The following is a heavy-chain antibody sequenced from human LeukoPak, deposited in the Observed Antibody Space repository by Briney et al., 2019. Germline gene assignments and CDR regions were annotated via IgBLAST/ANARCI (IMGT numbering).Heavy chain of an antibody. CDR2: INPNSGGT. J-gene: IGHJ3*02. CDR1: GYTFTGYY. V-gene: IGHV1-2*02. Sequence: GASVKVSCKASGYTFTGYYKHWVRQAPGQGLEWMGWINPNSGGTNYAQKFQGRVTMTRDTSISTAYMELSRLRSDDTAVYYCARAHYYDSSGYYPKDAFDIWGQGTMVTVSA. D-gene: IGHD3-22*01. CDR3: ARAHYYDSSGYYPKDAFDI.